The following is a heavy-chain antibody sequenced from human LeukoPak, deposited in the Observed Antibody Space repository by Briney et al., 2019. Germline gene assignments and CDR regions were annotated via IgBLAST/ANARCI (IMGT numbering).Heavy chain of an antibody. V-gene: IGHV1-69*05. CDR2: IIPIFGTA. Sequence: SVKVSCKASGGTFSSYAISWVPQAPGQGLEWMGEIIPIFGTANYAQKFQGRVTITTDESTSTAYMELSSLRSEDTAVYYCARARQAKPVTYYYYMDVWGKGTTVTVSS. D-gene: IGHD4-23*01. J-gene: IGHJ6*03. CDR3: ARARQAKPVTYYYYMDV. CDR1: GGTFSSYA.